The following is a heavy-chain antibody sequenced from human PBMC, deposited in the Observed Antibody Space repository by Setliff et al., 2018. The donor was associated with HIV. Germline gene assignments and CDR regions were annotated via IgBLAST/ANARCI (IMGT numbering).Heavy chain of an antibody. D-gene: IGHD2-15*01. V-gene: IGHV1-69*05. Sequence: SVKVSCKSSAGSYSIFAINWVRQAPGQGLEWMGGMMTIFSTTNYARKFQGRVTITTDESTGTAYMELSNLRSDDTAVYYCARGYCSGGSCYAPFDYWGQGTLVTVSS. CDR3: ARGYCSGGSCYAPFDY. CDR2: MMTIFSTT. J-gene: IGHJ4*02. CDR1: AGSYSIFA.